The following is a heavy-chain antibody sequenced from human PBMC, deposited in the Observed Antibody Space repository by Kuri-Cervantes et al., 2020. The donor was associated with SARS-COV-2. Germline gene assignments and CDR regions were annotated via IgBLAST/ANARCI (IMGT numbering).Heavy chain of an antibody. CDR3: ARSYYGRYSDGFDI. V-gene: IGHV1-18*04. J-gene: IGHJ3*02. CDR2: IRVSNGNT. Sequence: ASVKVSCKGYGYTVSSYGIAWVRQAPGQGLEWMAWIRVSNGNTNSAQKFQARVAMTTDTSTNTVFMELRSLRSDDTAVHYCARSYYGRYSDGFDIWGQGTLVTVSS. CDR1: GYTVSSYG. D-gene: IGHD1-26*01.